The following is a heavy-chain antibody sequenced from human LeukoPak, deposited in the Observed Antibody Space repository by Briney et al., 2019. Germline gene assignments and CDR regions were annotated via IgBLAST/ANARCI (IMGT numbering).Heavy chain of an antibody. V-gene: IGHV1-46*01. CDR2: INPSGGST. Sequence: ASVKVSCKASGYTFTSYYMHWVRQAPGQGLEWMGIINPSGGSTSYAQKFQGRVTITADKSTSTAYMELSSLRSEDTAVYYCAAHDYRSDYWGQGTLVTVSS. D-gene: IGHD4-11*01. CDR1: GYTFTSYY. J-gene: IGHJ4*02. CDR3: AAHDYRSDY.